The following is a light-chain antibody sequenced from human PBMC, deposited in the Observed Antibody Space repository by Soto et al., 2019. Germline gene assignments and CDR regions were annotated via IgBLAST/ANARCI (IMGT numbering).Light chain of an antibody. CDR2: DAS. CDR3: QQRSNWPRT. CDR1: QSVSSY. J-gene: IGKJ1*01. V-gene: IGKV3-11*01. Sequence: EIVMTQSPVTLSLSPGERATLSCRASQSVSSYLAWYQQKPGQAPRLLIYDASNRATGIPARFSGSGSGTDFTLTISSLEPEDFAVYYCQQRSNWPRTFGQGTK.